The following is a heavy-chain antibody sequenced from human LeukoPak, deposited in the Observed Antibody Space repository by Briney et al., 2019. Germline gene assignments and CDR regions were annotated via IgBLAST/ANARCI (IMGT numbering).Heavy chain of an antibody. J-gene: IGHJ6*02. CDR1: GYTFTGNY. CDR3: AQWVPAPYDLDV. V-gene: IGHV1-2*02. CDR2: INPNSGGT. D-gene: IGHD2-2*01. Sequence: ASVNVSCKASGYTFTGNYMHWVRQAPGQGLEWMGWINPNSGGTNYAQKFQGRVTMTRDTSISTAYMELSRLRSDDTAVYYCAQWVPAPYDLDVWGQGTTVTVSS.